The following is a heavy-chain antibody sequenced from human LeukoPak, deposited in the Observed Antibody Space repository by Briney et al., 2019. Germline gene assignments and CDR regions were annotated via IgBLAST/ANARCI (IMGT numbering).Heavy chain of an antibody. V-gene: IGHV3-74*01. Sequence: PGGSLRLSCAASGFTFNSLRMHWVRQAQGKGLVWVSRINNDGSTTSYADSVKGRFIISRDNAKNTLYLQMNSLRAEDTAVYFCARDLRLDTNPHNWFDPWGQGTLVTVSS. CDR1: GFTFNSLR. CDR2: INNDGSTT. D-gene: IGHD3-9*01. CDR3: ARDLRLDTNPHNWFDP. J-gene: IGHJ5*02.